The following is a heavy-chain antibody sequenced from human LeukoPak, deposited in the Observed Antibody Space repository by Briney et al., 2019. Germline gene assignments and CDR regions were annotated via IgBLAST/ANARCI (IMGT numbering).Heavy chain of an antibody. CDR1: GFTFSSYA. CDR3: ARERGSKCFDY. V-gene: IGHV3-7*01. J-gene: IGHJ4*02. Sequence: GSLRLSCAASGFTFSSYAMSWVRQAPGKGLEWVANIKQDGSEKYYVDSVKGRFTISRDNAKNSLYLQMNSLRAEDTAVYYCARERGSKCFDYWGQGTLVTVSS. D-gene: IGHD3-10*01. CDR2: IKQDGSEK.